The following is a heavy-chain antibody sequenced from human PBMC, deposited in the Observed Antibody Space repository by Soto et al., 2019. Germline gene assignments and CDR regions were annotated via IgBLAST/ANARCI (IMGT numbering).Heavy chain of an antibody. J-gene: IGHJ4*02. CDR3: ARSDYGDYLNY. V-gene: IGHV4-59*01. Sequence: SETLSLTCTVSGGSISSYYWSWIRQPPGKGLEWIGYIYYSGSTNYNPSLQSRVTISVDTSKNQFSLRLSSVTAADTAVYYCARSDYGDYLNYWGQGTLVTVSS. CDR1: GGSISSYY. CDR2: IYYSGST. D-gene: IGHD4-17*01.